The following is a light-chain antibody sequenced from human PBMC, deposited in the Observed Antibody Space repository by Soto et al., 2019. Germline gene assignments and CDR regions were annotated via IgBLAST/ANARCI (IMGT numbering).Light chain of an antibody. CDR2: GAS. CDR1: QSVSSSS. Sequence: EIVLTQSPGTLSLSTGERATLSCRARQSVSSSSLAWYQQKPGQAPRLLIYGASSRSTGIPDRFSGSGSGTHFTLTISRLEPEDCAVYYCQQYGSSPVTFGPGTKVDIK. CDR3: QQYGSSPVT. J-gene: IGKJ3*01. V-gene: IGKV3-20*01.